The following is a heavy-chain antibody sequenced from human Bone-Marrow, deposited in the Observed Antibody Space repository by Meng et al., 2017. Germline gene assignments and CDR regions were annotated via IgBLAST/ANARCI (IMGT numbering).Heavy chain of an antibody. Sequence: SSVKVSCKASGGTFSSYTISWVRQAPGQGLEWMGRIIPILGIANYAQKFQGRVTINADKSTSTAYMELSSLRSEDTAVYYCASYSGSYFLDYFDYWGQGTLVTVSS. CDR1: GGTFSSYT. CDR3: ASYSGSYFLDYFDY. D-gene: IGHD1-26*01. CDR2: IIPILGIA. V-gene: IGHV1-69*02. J-gene: IGHJ4*02.